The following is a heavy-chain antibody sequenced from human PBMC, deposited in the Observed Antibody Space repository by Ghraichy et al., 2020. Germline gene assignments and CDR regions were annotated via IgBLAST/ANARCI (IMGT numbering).Heavy chain of an antibody. CDR2: ITGSSITI. V-gene: IGHV3-48*01. D-gene: IGHD6-13*01. Sequence: WVSYITGSSITIFYTDSVKGRFTISRDNAKNSLYLQMNSLRAEDTAVYYCARLPLPRGAAVGDWYFELWCRGTLVTVSS. J-gene: IGHJ2*01. CDR3: ARLPLPRGAAVGDWYFEL.